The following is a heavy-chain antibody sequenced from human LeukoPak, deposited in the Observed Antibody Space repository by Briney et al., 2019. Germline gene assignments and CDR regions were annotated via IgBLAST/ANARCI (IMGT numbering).Heavy chain of an antibody. V-gene: IGHV4-30-2*06. Sequence: PSETLSLTCSVSGGSISSGPYFWSWIRQSPGQGLEWIGYIWPSGSTNYNPSLSGRAAISLDKSRNHFTLMVTAVTAADTAVYYCARNKGRYGSGRVHFDPWGQGTLVTVSS. CDR2: IWPSGST. D-gene: IGHD3-10*01. CDR3: ARNKGRYGSGRVHFDP. J-gene: IGHJ5*02. CDR1: GGSISSGPYF.